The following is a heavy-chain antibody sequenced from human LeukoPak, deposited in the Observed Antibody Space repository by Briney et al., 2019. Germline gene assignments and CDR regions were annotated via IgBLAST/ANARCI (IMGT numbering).Heavy chain of an antibody. CDR1: GFTFDDYG. D-gene: IGHD2-15*01. J-gene: IGHJ5*02. CDR3: AKHQLLGYCSGGSCYPKNWFDP. V-gene: IGHV3-23*01. CDR2: ISGSGGST. Sequence: GGSLRLSCAASGFTFDDYGMSWVRQAPGKGLEWVSAISGSGGSTYYADSVKGRFTISRDNSKNTLYLQMNSLRAEDTAVYYCAKHQLLGYCSGGSCYPKNWFDPWGQGTLATVSS.